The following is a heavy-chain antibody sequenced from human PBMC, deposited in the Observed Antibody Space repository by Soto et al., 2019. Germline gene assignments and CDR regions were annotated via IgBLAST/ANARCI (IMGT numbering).Heavy chain of an antibody. V-gene: IGHV1-2*02. CDR2: IRPDTGDT. D-gene: IGHD6-25*01. J-gene: IGHJ6*02. CDR1: GYTFTGYY. CDR3: ARGSVASAAEPSGMDV. Sequence: VASVKVSCKAPGYTFTGYYIHWVRQAPGQGFEWMGWIRPDTGDTDFAREFQGKFTMTGDTSISTAYLELYSLTSDDTAVYYCARGSVASAAEPSGMDVWGQGTTVTVSS.